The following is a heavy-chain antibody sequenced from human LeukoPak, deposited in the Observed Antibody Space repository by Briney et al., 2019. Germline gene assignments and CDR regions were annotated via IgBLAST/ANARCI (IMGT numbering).Heavy chain of an antibody. V-gene: IGHV1-2*02. Sequence: GPSVKVSCRASGYSFTGYYMHWVRQAPGQGLEYMASIGPNSASTNYAQNFQGRVTMTRDTSISTAYMELTSLRSDDTAVYYCARALGPLRYPFDYWGQGTLVTVSS. CDR3: ARALGPLRYPFDY. D-gene: IGHD2-2*02. CDR2: IGPNSAST. J-gene: IGHJ4*02. CDR1: GYSFTGYY.